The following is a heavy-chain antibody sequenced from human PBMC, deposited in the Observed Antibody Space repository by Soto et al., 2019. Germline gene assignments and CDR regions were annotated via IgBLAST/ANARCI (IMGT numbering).Heavy chain of an antibody. V-gene: IGHV4-31*03. J-gene: IGHJ4*02. CDR2: IYYSGST. CDR1: GGSISTRSSY. Sequence: PSETLSLTCTVSGGSISTRSSYWSWIRQHPGKGLEWIGYIYYSGSTYYNPSLKSRVTISVDTSKNQFSLKLSSVTAADTAVYYCARTDILTGYMFDYWGQGTLVTVSS. CDR3: ARTDILTGYMFDY. D-gene: IGHD3-9*01.